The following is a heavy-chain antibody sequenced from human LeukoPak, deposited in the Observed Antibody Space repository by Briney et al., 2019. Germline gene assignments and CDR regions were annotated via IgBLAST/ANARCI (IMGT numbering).Heavy chain of an antibody. V-gene: IGHV3-74*01. Sequence: GGSLRLSCAASGFTFSNSWMHWVRQAPGKGLVWVSTINSDGRTTGYADYVKGRFTISRDNAKNSVYLVMNSLRAEDTAVYYCVRYDFWTGFSFDQWGQGTLVTVSS. J-gene: IGHJ4*02. CDR1: GFTFSNSW. D-gene: IGHD3-3*01. CDR3: VRYDFWTGFSFDQ. CDR2: INSDGRTT.